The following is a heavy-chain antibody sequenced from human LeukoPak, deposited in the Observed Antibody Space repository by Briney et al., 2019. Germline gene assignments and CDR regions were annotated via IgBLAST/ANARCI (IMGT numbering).Heavy chain of an antibody. Sequence: SETLSLTCTVSGGSISSYYWSWIRQPPGKGLEWIGYIYYSGSTNYNPSLKSRVTISVDTSKNQFSPKLSSVTAADTAVYYCARGSARGGSPSSYYFDYWGQGTLVTVSS. V-gene: IGHV4-59*01. J-gene: IGHJ4*02. D-gene: IGHD6-6*01. CDR1: GGSISSYY. CDR3: ARGSARGGSPSSYYFDY. CDR2: IYYSGST.